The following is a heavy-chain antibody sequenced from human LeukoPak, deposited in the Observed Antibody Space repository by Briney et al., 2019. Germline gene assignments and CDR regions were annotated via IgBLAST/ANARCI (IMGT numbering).Heavy chain of an antibody. V-gene: IGHV3-11*01. CDR1: GFTFSDYY. J-gene: IGHJ4*02. CDR2: ISSSGSNI. Sequence: PGGSLRLSCAASGFTFSDYYMSWLRQAPGKGLEWVSYISSSGSNIYYADSVKGRFTISRDNAKNSVYLQMKSLRADDTAVYYCAFYDSSSWYEALDYWGQGTLVTVSS. D-gene: IGHD6-13*01. CDR3: AFYDSSSWYEALDY.